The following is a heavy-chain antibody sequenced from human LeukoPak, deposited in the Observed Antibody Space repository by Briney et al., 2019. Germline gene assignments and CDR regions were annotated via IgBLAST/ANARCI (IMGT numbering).Heavy chain of an antibody. CDR3: ARVRPYSSSWY. V-gene: IGHV4-39*07. Sequence: SSESLSLIRTVSGRSISSSSYYWGWLRQPPGKGLEWIVIIYHSGSTYYNPSLKSRVTISVDTSKNQFSLKLSSVTAADTAAYYCARVRPYSSSWYWGQGTLVTVSS. J-gene: IGHJ4*02. CDR2: IYHSGST. D-gene: IGHD6-13*01. CDR1: GRSISSSSYY.